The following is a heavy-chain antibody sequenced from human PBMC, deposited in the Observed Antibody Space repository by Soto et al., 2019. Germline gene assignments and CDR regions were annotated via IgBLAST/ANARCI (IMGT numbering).Heavy chain of an antibody. J-gene: IGHJ5*02. V-gene: IGHV1-2*04. CDR3: ARGGVTQWLYWFDP. D-gene: IGHD6-19*01. CDR2: INPNSGGT. Sequence: ASVKVSCKASGYTFTGYYMHWVRQAPGQGLEWMGWINPNSGGTNYAQKFQGWVTMTRDTSISTAYMELSRLRSDDTAVYYCARGGVTQWLYWFDPWGQGTLVTVSS. CDR1: GYTFTGYY.